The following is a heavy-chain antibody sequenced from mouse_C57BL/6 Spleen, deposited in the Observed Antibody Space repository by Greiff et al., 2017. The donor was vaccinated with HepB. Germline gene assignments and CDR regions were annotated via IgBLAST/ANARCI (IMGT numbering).Heavy chain of an antibody. V-gene: IGHV1-47*01. Sequence: QVQLKESGAELVKPGASVKMSCKASGYTFTTYPIEWMKQNHGKSLEWIGNFHPYNDDTKYNEKFKVKATLTVEKSSSTVYLELSRLTSDDSAVYYCAMRRGPFYAMDYWGQGTSVTVSS. D-gene: IGHD3-3*01. CDR3: AMRRGPFYAMDY. CDR2: FHPYNDDT. J-gene: IGHJ4*01. CDR1: GYTFTTYP.